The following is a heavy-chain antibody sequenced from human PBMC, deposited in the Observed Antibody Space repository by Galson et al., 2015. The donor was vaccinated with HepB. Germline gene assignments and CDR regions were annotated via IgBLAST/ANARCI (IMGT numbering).Heavy chain of an antibody. J-gene: IGHJ6*02. D-gene: IGHD5-24*01. Sequence: SLRLSCAASGFTFSSYSMNWVRQAPGKGLEWVSSIRGSSSHIYYADSVKGRFTISRDNAKNSLYLQMNSLRAEDTAVYYCASSSGAGDGWTYYCYGMDVWGQGTTVTVSS. V-gene: IGHV3-21*01. CDR1: GFTFSSYS. CDR3: ASSSGAGDGWTYYCYGMDV. CDR2: IRGSSSHI.